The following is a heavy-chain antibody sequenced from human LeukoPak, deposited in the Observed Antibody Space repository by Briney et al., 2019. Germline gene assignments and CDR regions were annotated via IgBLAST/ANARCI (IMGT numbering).Heavy chain of an antibody. Sequence: PGGSLRLSCVASGFTFTISAMHWVRQAPGKGLEWVAFLQYDGDNKYYADSVKGRFTISRDDSQNTLYLQMNSLTVEDTAVYYCAKRWDSTWSYFDLWGQGTLVTVSS. CDR3: AKRWDSTWSYFDL. V-gene: IGHV3-30*02. CDR1: GFTFTISA. D-gene: IGHD1-26*01. J-gene: IGHJ4*02. CDR2: LQYDGDNK.